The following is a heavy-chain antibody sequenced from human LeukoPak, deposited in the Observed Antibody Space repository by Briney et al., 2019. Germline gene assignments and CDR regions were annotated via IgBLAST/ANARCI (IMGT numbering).Heavy chain of an antibody. V-gene: IGHV4-30-4*08. CDR1: GGSISSGDYD. Sequence: SETLSLPCSVSGGSISSGDYDWSWIRQPPGKGLEWIGYIYYSGSTYYNPSLKSRVTISVDTSKNQFSLKLSSVTAADTAVYYCARDPDSTGYFDYWGQGTLVTVSS. D-gene: IGHD2-21*02. J-gene: IGHJ4*02. CDR2: IYYSGST. CDR3: ARDPDSTGYFDY.